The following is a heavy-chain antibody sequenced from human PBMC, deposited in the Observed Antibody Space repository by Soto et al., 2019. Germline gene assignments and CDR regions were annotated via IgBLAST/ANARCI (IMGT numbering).Heavy chain of an antibody. J-gene: IGHJ4*02. D-gene: IGHD6-13*01. CDR3: ARDRGIQQPDGFDY. Sequence: SQTLSLTCAISGDSVSSNSAAWNWLRQSPSRGLEWLGRTYYRSKWYNDYAVSVKSRITINPDTSKNQFSLQLNSVTPEDTAVYYCARDRGIQQPDGFDYWGQGTLVTVSS. CDR2: TYYRSKWYN. V-gene: IGHV6-1*01. CDR1: GDSVSSNSAA.